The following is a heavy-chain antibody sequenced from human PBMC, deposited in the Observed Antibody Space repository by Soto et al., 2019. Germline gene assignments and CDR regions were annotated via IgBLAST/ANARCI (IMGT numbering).Heavy chain of an antibody. CDR3: ARSTRRRQYFDY. Sequence: GASLKISCQCSGYTFSNFWIGWVRQLPGKGLEWMGIIYPGDHETRYSPSFHGKVTISADKSINTAYLQWNSLEASDTAFYFCARSTRRRQYFDYWGQGDLVTVSS. CDR2: IYPGDHET. V-gene: IGHV5-51*01. CDR1: GYTFSNFW. D-gene: IGHD2-2*01. J-gene: IGHJ4*02.